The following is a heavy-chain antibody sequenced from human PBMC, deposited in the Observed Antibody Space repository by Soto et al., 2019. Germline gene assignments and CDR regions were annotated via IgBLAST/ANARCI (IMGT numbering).Heavy chain of an antibody. V-gene: IGHV4-39*01. CDR2: IYYSGST. J-gene: IGHJ5*02. CDR3: ARPNIVVVPAAMPARGWFDP. CDR1: GGSISSSSYY. D-gene: IGHD2-2*01. Sequence: QLQLQESGPGLVKPSETLSLTCTVSGGSISSSSYYWGWIRQPPGKGLEWIGSIYYSGSTYYNPSLKSRVTISVDTSKNQFSLKLSSVTAADTAVYYCARPNIVVVPAAMPARGWFDPWGQGTLVTVSS.